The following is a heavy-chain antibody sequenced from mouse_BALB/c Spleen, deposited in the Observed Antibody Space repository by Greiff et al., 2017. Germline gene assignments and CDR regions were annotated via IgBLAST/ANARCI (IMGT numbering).Heavy chain of an antibody. CDR2: IWAGGST. D-gene: IGHD1-2*01. CDR3: ARGPRIHYYGLYAMDY. J-gene: IGHJ4*01. V-gene: IGHV2-9*02. CDR1: GFSLTSYG. Sequence: VQLVESGPGLVAPSQSLSITCTVSGFSLTSYGVHWVRQPPGKGLEWLGVIWAGGSTNYNSALMSRLSISKDNSKSQVFLKMNSLQTDDTAMYYCARGPRIHYYGLYAMDYWGQGTSVTVSS.